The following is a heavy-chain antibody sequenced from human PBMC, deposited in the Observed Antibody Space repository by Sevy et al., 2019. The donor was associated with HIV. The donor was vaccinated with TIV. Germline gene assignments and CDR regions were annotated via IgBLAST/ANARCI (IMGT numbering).Heavy chain of an antibody. J-gene: IGHJ5*02. CDR3: ARDPDWGALDR. CDR1: AFTFSDFW. V-gene: IGHV3-7*01. D-gene: IGHD7-27*01. CDR2: INQDERHI. Sequence: GGSLRLSCEVSAFTFSDFWMTWVRQSPGKGLEWVAYINQDERHINLLDSVRGRFTISRDNAKNSLYLQMDSLRAEDTAIYYCARDPDWGALDRWGQGTLVTVSS.